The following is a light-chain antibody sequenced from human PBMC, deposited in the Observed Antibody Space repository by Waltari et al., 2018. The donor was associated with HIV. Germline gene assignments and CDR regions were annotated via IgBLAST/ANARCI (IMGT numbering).Light chain of an antibody. V-gene: IGKV1-39*01. CDR2: AAS. J-gene: IGKJ3*01. Sequence: DIQMTQSPSSLSASVGDRVTLTCRAGQLISDYLYWYQQKPGKAPTLLIYAASSLQSGVPSRFSGSGSGTDFTLTISSLQPEDFATYYCQQTYSSPFTIGPGTKVEIK. CDR3: QQTYSSPFT. CDR1: QLISDY.